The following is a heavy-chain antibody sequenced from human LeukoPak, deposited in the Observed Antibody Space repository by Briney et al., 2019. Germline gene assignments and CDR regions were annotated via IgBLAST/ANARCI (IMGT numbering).Heavy chain of an antibody. CDR3: AKVFSGDDSSGYAQIVDY. Sequence: RPGGSLRLSCTASGFKFDDYGMTWVRQAPGKGLEWVSDINWNGDSRGYAHSVRGRFTISRDNSKNSLYLQMNSLRTEDTALYYCAKVFSGDDSSGYAQIVDYWGQGTLVTVSS. D-gene: IGHD3-22*01. CDR1: GFKFDDYG. CDR2: INWNGDSR. V-gene: IGHV3-20*04. J-gene: IGHJ4*02.